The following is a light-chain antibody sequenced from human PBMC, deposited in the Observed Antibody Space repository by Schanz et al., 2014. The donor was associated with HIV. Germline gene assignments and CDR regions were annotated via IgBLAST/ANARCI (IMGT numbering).Light chain of an antibody. V-gene: IGKV4-1*01. CDR3: QQYYTTPPT. Sequence: DIVMTQSPDSLAVSLGERATFHCKSNQSVLYSSNNKNYLAWYQQKPRQPPKLLIYWASSRESGVPDRFSGGGSGTDFTLTISSLQAEDVAVYYCQQYYTTPPTFGQGTKVEIK. J-gene: IGKJ1*01. CDR1: QSVLYSSNNKNY. CDR2: WAS.